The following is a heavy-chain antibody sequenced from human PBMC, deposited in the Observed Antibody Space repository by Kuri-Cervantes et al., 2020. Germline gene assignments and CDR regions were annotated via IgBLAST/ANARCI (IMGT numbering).Heavy chain of an antibody. D-gene: IGHD3-10*01. CDR3: ARDQGFGDARSGFDY. Sequence: LRLSCTVSGGSISSGDYYWSWIRQHPGKGLEWIGYIYYSGSTYYNPSLKSRVTISVDTSKNQFSLKLSSVTAADTAVYYCARDQGFGDARSGFDYWGQGTLVTVSS. CDR1: GGSISSGDYY. V-gene: IGHV4-31*03. J-gene: IGHJ4*02. CDR2: IYYSGST.